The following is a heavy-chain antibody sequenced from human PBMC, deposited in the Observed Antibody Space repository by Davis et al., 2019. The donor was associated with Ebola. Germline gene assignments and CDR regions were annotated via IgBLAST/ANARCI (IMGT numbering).Heavy chain of an antibody. D-gene: IGHD6-19*01. J-gene: IGHJ6*02. CDR3: ARDSIIAVAGRDYYYGMDV. CDR1: GGTFSSYA. Sequence: AASVKVSCKASGGTFSSYAISWVQQAPGQGLEWMGGIIPMFGTANYAQKFQGRVTITADKSTSTAYMELSSLRSEDTAVYYCARDSIIAVAGRDYYYGMDVWGQGTTVTVSS. V-gene: IGHV1-69*06. CDR2: IIPMFGTA.